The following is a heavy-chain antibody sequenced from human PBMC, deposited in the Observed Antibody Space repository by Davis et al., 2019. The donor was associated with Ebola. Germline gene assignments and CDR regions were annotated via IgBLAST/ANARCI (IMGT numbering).Heavy chain of an antibody. CDR1: GFTFSSYW. Sequence: GESLKISCAASGFTFSSYWMSWVRQAPGKGLESVAVIWYDGSKKYYVDSVKGRFTISRDNAKNSLFLQMNSLRAEDTALYFCASGDGRGRSYDMDVWGEGTTVTVSS. V-gene: IGHV3-7*03. CDR2: IWYDGSKK. J-gene: IGHJ6*04. CDR3: ASGDGRGRSYDMDV. D-gene: IGHD3/OR15-3a*01.